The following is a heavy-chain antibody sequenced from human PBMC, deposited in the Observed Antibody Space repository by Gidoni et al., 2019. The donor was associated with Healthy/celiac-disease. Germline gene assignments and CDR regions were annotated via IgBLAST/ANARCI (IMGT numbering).Heavy chain of an antibody. D-gene: IGHD3-22*01. CDR2: IRSKAYGGTT. J-gene: IGHJ5*02. CDR1: GFTFGDYA. Sequence: EVQLVESGGGLVQPGRSLRLSCTASGFTFGDYAMSWFRQAPGKGLGWVGFIRSKAYGGTTEYAASVKGRFTISRDDSKSIAYLQMNSLKTEDTAVYYCTRETMIVVDANWFDPWGQGTLVTVSS. CDR3: TRETMIVVDANWFDP. V-gene: IGHV3-49*03.